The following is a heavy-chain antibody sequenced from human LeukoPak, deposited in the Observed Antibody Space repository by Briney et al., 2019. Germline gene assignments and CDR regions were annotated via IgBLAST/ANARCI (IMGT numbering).Heavy chain of an antibody. CDR1: GFTFSHYY. Sequence: PGGSLRLSCAASGFTFSHYYMSWIRQAPGKGLEGVSYNSSSGSTIYYADSVKGRFTISRDNDKNSLYLQMNSLRAEDTAVYYCAREYYDSIWELDYFDYWGQGTLVTVSS. CDR3: AREYYDSIWELDYFDY. V-gene: IGHV3-11*04. J-gene: IGHJ4*02. CDR2: NSSSGSTI. D-gene: IGHD3-22*01.